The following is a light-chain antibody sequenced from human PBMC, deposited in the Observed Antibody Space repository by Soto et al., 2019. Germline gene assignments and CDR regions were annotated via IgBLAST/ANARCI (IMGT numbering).Light chain of an antibody. Sequence: DIPLTQSPTFLSAAVGDTITITCRASQDVNSHLAWYQQTPGRAPKLLISYVSTLQSGVPSRFSGSGSRTDFTLTISSLQPEDFATYSCQEIDSYPPTFGQGTRLEIK. CDR2: YVS. V-gene: IGKV1-9*01. J-gene: IGKJ5*01. CDR1: QDVNSH. CDR3: QEIDSYPPT.